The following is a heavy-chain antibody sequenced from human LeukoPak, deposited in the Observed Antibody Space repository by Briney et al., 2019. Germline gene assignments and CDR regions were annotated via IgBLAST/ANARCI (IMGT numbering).Heavy chain of an antibody. Sequence: PSQTLSLTCTVSEGAVVIDNYYWTWIRQPAGRGLEWIGHIYTSGSTTYNPSLKSRVTISVDTSNNQFSLELRSLTAADTAIYYCAGWPCYSTSPHFDFWGQGSLITVSS. J-gene: IGHJ4*02. CDR3: AGWPCYSTSPHFDF. CDR1: EGAVVIDNYY. CDR2: IYTSGST. D-gene: IGHD2-2*02. V-gene: IGHV4-61*09.